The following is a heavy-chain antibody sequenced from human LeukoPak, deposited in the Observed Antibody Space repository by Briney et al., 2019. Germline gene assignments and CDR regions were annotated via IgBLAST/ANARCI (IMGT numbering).Heavy chain of an antibody. CDR3: AKGGSYGPIDYSDY. Sequence: PGRSLRLSCAASGFTFNRYGMLWVRQAPGKGLEWVAVIWYDGSDKYYADSVKGRFTISRDNSKNTLYLQMNSLRAEDTAVYYCAKGGSYGPIDYSDYWGQGTLVTVSS. CDR1: GFTFNRYG. V-gene: IGHV3-33*06. D-gene: IGHD5-18*01. J-gene: IGHJ4*02. CDR2: IWYDGSDK.